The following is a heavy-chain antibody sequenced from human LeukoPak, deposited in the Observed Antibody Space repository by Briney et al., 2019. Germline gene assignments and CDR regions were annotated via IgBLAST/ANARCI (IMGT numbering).Heavy chain of an antibody. D-gene: IGHD3-10*01. J-gene: IGHJ4*02. V-gene: IGHV4-4*02. CDR3: ARAEGSGSLDY. CDR2: IYHSGST. CDR1: GGSISSSNW. Sequence: SETLSLTCAVSGGSISSSNWWSWVRQPPGKGLEWIGEIYHSGSTNYNPSLQSRVTISVDKSKNQFSLKLSSVTAADTAVYYCARAEGSGSLDYWGQGTLVTVSS.